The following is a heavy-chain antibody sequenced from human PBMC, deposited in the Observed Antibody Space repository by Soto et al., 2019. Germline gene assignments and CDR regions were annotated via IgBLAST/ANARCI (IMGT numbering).Heavy chain of an antibody. J-gene: IGHJ3*02. V-gene: IGHV1-18*01. CDR3: ARGPTVGDI. D-gene: IGHD3-16*01. CDR2: IRVKNGNT. Sequence: QVQLVQSGGEVKKPGASVKVSCKASGYTFNSYGISWVRQAPGQGLEWMGWIRVKNGNTKYAQNFQGRFTMTTDTSTSTAYIELRSLRSDDTAVYYCARGPTVGDIWGQGTMVTVS. CDR1: GYTFNSYG.